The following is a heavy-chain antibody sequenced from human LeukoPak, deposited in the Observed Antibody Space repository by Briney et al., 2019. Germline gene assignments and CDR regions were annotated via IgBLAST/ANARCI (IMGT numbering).Heavy chain of an antibody. J-gene: IGHJ6*02. CDR1: GGSISSGSYY. Sequence: SQTLSLTCTVSGGSISSGSYYWSWIRQPAGKGLEWIGRIYTSGSTNYNPSLKSRVNISIDTSKTHLSLKLSSVTAADTAMYYCARASTKPVWGQGTTVIVSS. V-gene: IGHV4-61*02. CDR2: IYTSGST. CDR3: ARASTKPV. D-gene: IGHD2-8*01.